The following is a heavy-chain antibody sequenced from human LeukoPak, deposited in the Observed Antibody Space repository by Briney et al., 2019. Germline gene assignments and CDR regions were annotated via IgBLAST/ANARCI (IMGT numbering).Heavy chain of an antibody. CDR3: ASKSGYSF. CDR2: MSPNSGNT. V-gene: IGHV1-8*01. Sequence: AAVKVSRKSSGYTFTYYDIHWVRQPTAQGVEWMGWMSPNSGNTGYAQNFQGRVPMTRDTYISTAYMELSSLRSEDRGVYYCASKSGYSFWGQGALVTVSS. CDR1: GYTFTYYD. J-gene: IGHJ4*02. D-gene: IGHD5-12*01.